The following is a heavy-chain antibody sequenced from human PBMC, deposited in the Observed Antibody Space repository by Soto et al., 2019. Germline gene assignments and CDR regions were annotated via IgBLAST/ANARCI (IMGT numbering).Heavy chain of an antibody. Sequence: QVQLQESGPGLVKPSGTLSLTCAVSSGSISSSNWWSWVRQPPGKGLEWIGEIYHSGSTNYNPSLKSRVTISVDKSKNQFSLKLSSVTAADTAVYYCARIVVWEVTTSLGDYYYYYYMDVWGKGTTVTVSS. CDR2: IYHSGST. V-gene: IGHV4-4*02. J-gene: IGHJ6*03. CDR3: ARIVVWEVTTSLGDYYYYYYMDV. D-gene: IGHD4-17*01. CDR1: SGSISSSNW.